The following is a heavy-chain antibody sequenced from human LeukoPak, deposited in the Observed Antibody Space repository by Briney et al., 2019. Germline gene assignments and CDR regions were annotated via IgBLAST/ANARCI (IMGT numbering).Heavy chain of an antibody. Sequence: GGSLRLSCAASGFTFSSYTMNWVRQAPGKGLEWVSYISSSSSTIYYPDSVKGRFTISRDNAKNSLYLQMNSLRAEDTAVYYCARDGELGSPADAFDIWGQGTMVTVSS. CDR3: ARDGELGSPADAFDI. CDR1: GFTFSSYT. V-gene: IGHV3-48*04. CDR2: ISSSSSTI. J-gene: IGHJ3*02. D-gene: IGHD1-26*01.